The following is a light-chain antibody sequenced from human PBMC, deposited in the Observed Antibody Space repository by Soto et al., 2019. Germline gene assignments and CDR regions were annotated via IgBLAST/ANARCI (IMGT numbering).Light chain of an antibody. CDR1: SSDVGGYKY. V-gene: IGLV2-14*01. Sequence: QSALTQPASVSGSPGQSIIISCTGTSSDVGGYKYVSWYQQHPGKAPKLMIYDASNRPSGVSNRFSGSKSGNTASLTISGLQAEDEADYYCSSYTTSSTLVFGGGTKLTVL. J-gene: IGLJ2*01. CDR2: DAS. CDR3: SSYTTSSTLV.